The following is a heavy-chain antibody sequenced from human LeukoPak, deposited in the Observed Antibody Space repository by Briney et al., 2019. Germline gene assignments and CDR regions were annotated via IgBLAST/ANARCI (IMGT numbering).Heavy chain of an antibody. D-gene: IGHD6-13*01. CDR1: GFTFSSYS. V-gene: IGHV3-21*01. Sequence: GGSLRLSCAASGFTFSSYSMNWVRQAPGKGLEWVSSISSSSSCIYYAGSVKGRFTISRDNAKNSLYLQMNSLRAEDTAVYYCASTGYSSSYWGQGTLVTVSS. CDR3: ASTGYSSSY. CDR2: ISSSSSCI. J-gene: IGHJ4*02.